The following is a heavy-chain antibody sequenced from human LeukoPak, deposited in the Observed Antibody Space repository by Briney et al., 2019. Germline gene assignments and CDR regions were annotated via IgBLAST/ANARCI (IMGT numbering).Heavy chain of an antibody. Sequence: SETLSLTCTVSGGSISSYYWSWIRQPPGKGLEWIGYIYYSGSTNYNPSLKSRVTISVDTSKNQFSLKLSSVTAADTAVYYCARDRSGWFDPWGQGTLVTVSS. V-gene: IGHV4-59*12. CDR3: ARDRSGWFDP. D-gene: IGHD3-3*01. CDR1: GGSISSYY. J-gene: IGHJ5*02. CDR2: IYYSGST.